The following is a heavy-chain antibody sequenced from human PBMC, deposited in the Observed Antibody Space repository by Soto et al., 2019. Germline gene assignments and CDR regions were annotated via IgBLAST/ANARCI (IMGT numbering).Heavy chain of an antibody. J-gene: IGHJ4*02. D-gene: IGHD2-2*01. Sequence: GGSLRLSCAASGFTFSNYWMSWVRQDPGKGLEWVANINDNGNEKYNVDSVKGRFTISRDNAQNSLYLQMNNLRVEGPAIYYCVRERVACVICSRTSCLHYWGQGTRVTVSS. CDR2: INDNGNEK. CDR1: GFTFSNYW. V-gene: IGHV3-7*03. CDR3: VRERVACVICSRTSCLHY.